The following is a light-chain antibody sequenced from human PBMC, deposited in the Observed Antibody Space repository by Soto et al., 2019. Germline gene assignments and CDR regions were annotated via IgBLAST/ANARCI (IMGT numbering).Light chain of an antibody. V-gene: IGLV2-14*03. CDR1: SSDVGVYDY. CDR2: DVS. J-gene: IGLJ1*01. CDR3: NSYPSRSNVDV. Sequence: QSALTQPASVSGSPGQAITISGTGSSSDVGVYDYVSWYQQHPDKAPKLVIYDVSNRPSGVSDRFSGSQSGNTASLTISGRQAEDEADYYCNSYPSRSNVDVCGPRTKVTVL.